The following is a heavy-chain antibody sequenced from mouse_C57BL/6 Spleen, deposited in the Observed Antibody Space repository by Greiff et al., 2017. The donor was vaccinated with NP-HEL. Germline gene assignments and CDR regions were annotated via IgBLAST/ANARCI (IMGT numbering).Heavy chain of an antibody. Sequence: VQLQQSGAELVRPGASVKLSCKASGYTFTDYYINWVKQRPGQGLEWIARIYSGSGNTYYNDKFKGKATLTAEKSSSTAYMQLSSLTSEDSAVYFCARGSYGGYTAWFGYWGRGTLVTVSA. D-gene: IGHD2-3*01. CDR2: IYSGSGNT. CDR1: GYTFTDYY. CDR3: ARGSYGGYTAWFGY. V-gene: IGHV1-76*01. J-gene: IGHJ3*01.